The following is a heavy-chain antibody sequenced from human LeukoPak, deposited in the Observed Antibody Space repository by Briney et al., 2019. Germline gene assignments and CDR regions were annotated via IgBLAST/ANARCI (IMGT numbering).Heavy chain of an antibody. Sequence: PGGSLRLSCAASGFTFSSYAMSWVRQAPGKGLEWVSAISGSGGSTYYADSVKGRFTISRDNSKNTLYLQMNSLRAEDTAVYYYAKRPNHIVATGWFDPWGQGTLVTVSS. D-gene: IGHD5-12*01. CDR2: ISGSGGST. J-gene: IGHJ5*02. CDR3: AKRPNHIVATGWFDP. CDR1: GFTFSSYA. V-gene: IGHV3-23*01.